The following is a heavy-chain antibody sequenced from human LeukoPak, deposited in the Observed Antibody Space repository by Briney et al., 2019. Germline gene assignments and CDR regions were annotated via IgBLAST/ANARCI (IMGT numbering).Heavy chain of an antibody. D-gene: IGHD2-15*01. Sequence: GGSLTLSCAASGFTFSSYEMNWVRQAPGQGLEWVAYISSTGNNVHYAGSVKGRFTISRDNANNSLYLQMNRLRAEDTAVYYCTKETPQMDVWGKGTTVTVSS. V-gene: IGHV3-48*03. J-gene: IGHJ6*04. CDR2: ISSTGNNV. CDR1: GFTFSSYE. CDR3: TKETPQMDV.